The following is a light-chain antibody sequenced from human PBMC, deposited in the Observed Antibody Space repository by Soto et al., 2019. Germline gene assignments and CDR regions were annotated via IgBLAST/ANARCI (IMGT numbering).Light chain of an antibody. Sequence: DIQMTQSPSTLSASVGDRVTITCRASQSISSWLAWYQQKPGKAPKLLIYKASSLESGVPSRFSGSGSGTEFTITISSLQPDDFATYYSQQYNSYPVTFGQGTKVEIK. CDR2: KAS. CDR3: QQYNSYPVT. CDR1: QSISSW. V-gene: IGKV1-5*03. J-gene: IGKJ1*01.